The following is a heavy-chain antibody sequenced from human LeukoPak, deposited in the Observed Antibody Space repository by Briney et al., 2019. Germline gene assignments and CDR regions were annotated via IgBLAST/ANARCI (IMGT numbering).Heavy chain of an antibody. Sequence: GGSLRLSCAASGFTFSVAAMTWVRQAPGKGLEWVSLIGASGESTYYADSVKGRFTISRDNSKNTLSLQMNSLGVEDTAMYFCAKDIQLSTWGLGTMVTVSS. D-gene: IGHD5-24*01. CDR2: IGASGEST. J-gene: IGHJ3*01. CDR1: GFTFSVAA. V-gene: IGHV3-23*01. CDR3: AKDIQLST.